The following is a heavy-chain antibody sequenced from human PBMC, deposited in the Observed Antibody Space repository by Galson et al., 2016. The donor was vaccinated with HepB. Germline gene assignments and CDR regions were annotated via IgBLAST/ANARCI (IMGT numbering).Heavy chain of an antibody. V-gene: IGHV6-1*01. J-gene: IGHJ4*02. CDR1: GDSVSSNSAT. Sequence: ETLSLTCAISGDSVSSNSATWIWIRQSPSRGLEWLGRTYQRSKWYKDYAVSVNSRITINADTSKNQFSLQLNSVTPDDTAVYYCARAGHYDKGYFDAWGQGTLVTVSS. CDR2: TYQRSKWYK. D-gene: IGHD4-17*01. CDR3: ARAGHYDKGYFDA.